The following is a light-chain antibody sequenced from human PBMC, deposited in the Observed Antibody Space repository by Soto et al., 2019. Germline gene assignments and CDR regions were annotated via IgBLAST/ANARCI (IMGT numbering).Light chain of an antibody. Sequence: DIRLTQSPSSLSASVGDRVTITCRASQDIRSALGWYQQKPGKVPKLLIYAASTLQSGVPSRFSGSGSETDFTLTISCLQSEDFATYYCQQYYSYPALTFGGGTKV. CDR1: QDIRSA. J-gene: IGKJ4*01. CDR3: QQYYSYPALT. V-gene: IGKV1-17*01. CDR2: AAS.